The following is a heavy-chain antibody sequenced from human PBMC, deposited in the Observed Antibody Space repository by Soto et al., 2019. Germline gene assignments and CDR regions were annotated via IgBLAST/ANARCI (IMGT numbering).Heavy chain of an antibody. CDR3: ARETKSGYYYEYGGPVDY. D-gene: IGHD3-22*01. Sequence: PSETLSLTCTVSGGSISSGGYYWSWIRQHPGKGLEWIGYIYYSGSTYYNPSLKSRVTISVDTSKNQFSLKLSSVTAADTAVYYCARETKSGYYYEYGGPVDYWGQGTLVTVSS. CDR1: GGSISSGGYY. CDR2: IYYSGST. V-gene: IGHV4-31*03. J-gene: IGHJ4*02.